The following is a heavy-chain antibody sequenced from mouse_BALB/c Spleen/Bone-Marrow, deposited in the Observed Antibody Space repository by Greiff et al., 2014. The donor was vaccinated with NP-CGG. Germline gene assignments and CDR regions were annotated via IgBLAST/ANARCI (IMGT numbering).Heavy chain of an antibody. CDR2: INPGSGGT. CDR1: GYAFTNYL. V-gene: IGHV1-54*01. D-gene: IGHD2-13*01. CDR3: ARRDYSFAY. J-gene: IGHJ3*01. Sequence: QVQLKDSGAELVRPGTSVKVSCKASGYAFTNYLIEWVKQRPGQGLEWIGVINPGSGGTNYNEKFKGKATLTADKSSSTAYMQLSSLTSDDSAAYFCARRDYSFAYWGQGTLVTVSA.